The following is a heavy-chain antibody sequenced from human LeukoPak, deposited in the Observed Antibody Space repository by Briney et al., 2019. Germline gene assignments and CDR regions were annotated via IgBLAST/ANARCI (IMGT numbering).Heavy chain of an antibody. CDR2: IYNSGST. D-gene: IGHD3-10*01. Sequence: SETLSLTCAVYGGSFSGYYWSWIRQPPGKGLEWIGYIYNSGSTNYNPSLKSRVTISVDTSKNQFSLKLSSVTAADTAVYYCARERVTMVRGVIREYYFDYWGQGTLVTVSS. CDR1: GGSFSGYY. CDR3: ARERVTMVRGVIREYYFDY. J-gene: IGHJ4*02. V-gene: IGHV4-59*01.